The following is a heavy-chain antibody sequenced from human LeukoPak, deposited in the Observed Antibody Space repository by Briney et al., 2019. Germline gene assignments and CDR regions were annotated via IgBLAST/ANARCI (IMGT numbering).Heavy chain of an antibody. CDR1: GFTFSSYA. V-gene: IGHV3-23*01. CDR3: AKVAYSRMAVAGQRILDY. J-gene: IGHJ4*02. CDR2: ISGSGGST. Sequence: GSLRLSCAASGFTFSSYAMSWVRQAPGKGLEWVSAISGSGGSTYYADSVKGRFTISRDNSKNTLYLQMNSLRAEDTAVYYCAKVAYSRMAVAGQRILDYWGQGTLVTVSS. D-gene: IGHD6-19*01.